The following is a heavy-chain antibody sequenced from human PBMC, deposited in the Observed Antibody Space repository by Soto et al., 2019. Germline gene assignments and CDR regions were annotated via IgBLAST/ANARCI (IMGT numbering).Heavy chain of an antibody. CDR3: ARGYYYDSSGYYPDEDTNWFEP. D-gene: IGHD3-22*01. CDR2: IYYSGST. Sequence: SETLSLTCTVSGGSISSGGYYWSWIRQHPGKGLEWIGYIYYSGSTYYNPSLKSRVTISVDTSKNQFSLKLSSVTAADTAVYYCARGYYYDSSGYYPDEDTNWFEPWGQGTLVTVSS. V-gene: IGHV4-31*03. J-gene: IGHJ5*02. CDR1: GGSISSGGYY.